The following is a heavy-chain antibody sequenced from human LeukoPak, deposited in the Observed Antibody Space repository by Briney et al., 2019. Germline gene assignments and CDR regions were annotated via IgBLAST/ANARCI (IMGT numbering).Heavy chain of an antibody. J-gene: IGHJ4*02. CDR2: IYYSGST. CDR1: GGSISSGGYY. V-gene: IGHV4-61*08. D-gene: IGHD6-19*01. Sequence: SQTLSLTCTVSGGSISSGGYYWSWIRQHPGKGLEWIGYIYYSGSTNYNPSLKSRVTISVDTSRNQFSLKLSSVTAADTAVYYCARTYSSGWEGYYFDYWGQGTLVTVSS. CDR3: ARTYSSGWEGYYFDY.